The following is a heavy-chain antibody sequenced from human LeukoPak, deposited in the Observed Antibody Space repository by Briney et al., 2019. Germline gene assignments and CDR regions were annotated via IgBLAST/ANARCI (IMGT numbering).Heavy chain of an antibody. V-gene: IGHV1-18*01. CDR2: ISGYNGNT. CDR1: GYTFTNYG. Sequence: ASVKVSCKASGYTFTNYGISWVRQAPGQGLEWMGWISGYNGNTNYAQKLQGRVTMTTDTSTSTAYMELRSLRSDDTAVYYCARGREGTVTTRYWFDPWGQGTLVTVSS. D-gene: IGHD4-17*01. J-gene: IGHJ5*02. CDR3: ARGREGTVTTRYWFDP.